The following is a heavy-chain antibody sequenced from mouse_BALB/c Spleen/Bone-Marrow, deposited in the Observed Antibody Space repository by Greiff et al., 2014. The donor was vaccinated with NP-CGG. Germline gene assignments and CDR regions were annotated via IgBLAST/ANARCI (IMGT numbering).Heavy chain of an antibody. Sequence: VQLQESGAELVKPGASVKLSCKASGFNIKKTYMHWGKQRPEQGLEWIGRIDPANGNTKYDPKFQGKATITADTSSNTAYLQLSSLTSEDTAVYYCARWLLPYGLDYWGQGTSVTVSS. CDR2: IDPANGNT. J-gene: IGHJ4*01. D-gene: IGHD2-3*01. CDR3: ARWLLPYGLDY. V-gene: IGHV14-3*02. CDR1: GFNIKKTY.